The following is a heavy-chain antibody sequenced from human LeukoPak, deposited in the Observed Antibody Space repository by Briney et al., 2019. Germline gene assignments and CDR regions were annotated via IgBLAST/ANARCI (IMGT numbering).Heavy chain of an antibody. CDR2: IKEDGSEK. D-gene: IGHD6-19*01. CDR3: AKRGSGWYLDY. Sequence: PGGSLRLSCAASGFTFSSYWMSWVRQAPGKGLEWVANIKEDGSEKYYVDSVKGRFTISRDNAKNSLYLQMNSLRAEDTAIYYCAKRGSGWYLDYWGQGTLVTVSS. J-gene: IGHJ4*02. CDR1: GFTFSSYW. V-gene: IGHV3-7*03.